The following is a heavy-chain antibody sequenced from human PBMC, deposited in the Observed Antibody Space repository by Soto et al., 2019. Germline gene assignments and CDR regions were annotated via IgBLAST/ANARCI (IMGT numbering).Heavy chain of an antibody. Sequence: GGSLRLSCAASGFTFSSYGMHWVRQAPGKGLEWVAVISYDGSNKYYADSVKGRFTISRDNSKNTLYLQMNSPRAEDTAVYYCAKLTGPPHYINYYDSSGYYDYFDYWGQGTLVTVSS. CDR2: ISYDGSNK. CDR1: GFTFSSYG. D-gene: IGHD3-22*01. CDR3: AKLTGPPHYINYYDSSGYYDYFDY. V-gene: IGHV3-30*18. J-gene: IGHJ4*02.